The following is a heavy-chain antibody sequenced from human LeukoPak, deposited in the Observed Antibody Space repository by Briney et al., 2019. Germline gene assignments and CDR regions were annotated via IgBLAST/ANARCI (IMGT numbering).Heavy chain of an antibody. CDR3: ARWDDSAWGFGN. CDR2: IYYSGST. D-gene: IGHD6-19*01. CDR1: GGSISSYC. V-gene: IGHV4-59*08. J-gene: IGHJ4*02. Sequence: SETLSLTCTVSGGSISSYCWSWIRQPPGKGLEWIGYIYYSGSTNYNPSLKSRVTISVDTSKNQLSLKLTSVTAADTAVYYCARWDDSAWGFGNWGPGTLVTVSS.